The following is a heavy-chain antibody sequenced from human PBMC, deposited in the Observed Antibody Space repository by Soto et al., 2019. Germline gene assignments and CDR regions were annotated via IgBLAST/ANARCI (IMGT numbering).Heavy chain of an antibody. CDR2: INPSGGRT. CDR1: GYILSSYN. V-gene: IGHV1-46*01. D-gene: IGHD1-20*01. Sequence: GASVKVSCKASGYILSSYNMHWVRQAPGQGLEWMGMINPSGGRTSYAQKFHDRVTMTRDTSTNTVYMELSSLRSDDTAVYYCARGITLPTPLDYWGQGTLVTVSS. CDR3: ARGITLPTPLDY. J-gene: IGHJ4*02.